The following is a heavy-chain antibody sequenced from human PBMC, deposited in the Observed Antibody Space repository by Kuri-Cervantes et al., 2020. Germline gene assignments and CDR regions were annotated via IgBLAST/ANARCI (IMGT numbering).Heavy chain of an antibody. Sequence: GGSLRLSCAASGFTVSSNYMSWVRQAPGKGLEWVSVIYSGGSTYYADSVKGRFTISRDNSKSTLYLQMNSLRAEDTAVYYCAKDGGIVVAKYYFDYWGQGTLVTVSS. CDR2: IYSGGST. D-gene: IGHD3-22*01. CDR1: GFTVSSNY. V-gene: IGHV3-53*05. CDR3: AKDGGIVVAKYYFDY. J-gene: IGHJ4*02.